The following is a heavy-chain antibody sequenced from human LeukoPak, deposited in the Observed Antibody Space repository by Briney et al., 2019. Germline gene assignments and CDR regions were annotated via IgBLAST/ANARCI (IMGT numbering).Heavy chain of an antibody. CDR2: ISAYNGNT. Sequence: ASVKVSCKASGYTFTSYGISWVRQAPGQGLGWMGWISAYNGNTNYAQKLQGRVTMTTDTSTSTAYMELRSLRSDDTAVYYCARNPSGWYLSPLGGYYYYMDVWGKGTTVTISS. V-gene: IGHV1-18*01. D-gene: IGHD6-19*01. CDR3: ARNPSGWYLSPLGGYYYYMDV. CDR1: GYTFTSYG. J-gene: IGHJ6*03.